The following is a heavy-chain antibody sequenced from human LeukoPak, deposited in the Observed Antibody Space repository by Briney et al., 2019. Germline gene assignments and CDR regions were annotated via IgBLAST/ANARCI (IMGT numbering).Heavy chain of an antibody. D-gene: IGHD6-13*01. CDR3: AREGIAAAGTIGSSWFDP. J-gene: IGHJ5*02. Sequence: PSETLSLTCTVSGGSISSYYWSWIRQPPGKGLEWIGYIYYSGSTNYNPSLKSRVTISVDTSKNQFSLKLISVTAADTAVYYCAREGIAAAGTIGSSWFDPWGQGTPVTVSS. V-gene: IGHV4-59*01. CDR2: IYYSGST. CDR1: GGSISSYY.